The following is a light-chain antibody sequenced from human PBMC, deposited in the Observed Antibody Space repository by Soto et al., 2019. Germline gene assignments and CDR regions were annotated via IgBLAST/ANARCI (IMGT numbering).Light chain of an antibody. J-gene: IGKJ3*01. Sequence: DIQMTQSPSSLPASVVYRVTITCRASQSISTYVNWYQQKAGKAPKLLIYDASSLYSGVPSRFSGSGSGTDFTLTISTLQPEDFATYYCQQSYSTPTFGPGTKVDIK. CDR1: QSISTY. CDR3: QQSYSTPT. CDR2: DAS. V-gene: IGKV1-39*01.